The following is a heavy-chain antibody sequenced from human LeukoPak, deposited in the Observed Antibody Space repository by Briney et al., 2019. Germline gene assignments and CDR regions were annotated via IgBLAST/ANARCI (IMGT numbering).Heavy chain of an antibody. J-gene: IGHJ4*02. Sequence: SETLSLTCTVSGGSISSYYWSWIRQPPGKGLEWIGYIYYSGSTNYNPSLKSRVTISVDTSKNQFSLKLSSVTAADAAMYYCARVSGYDWESFYDYWGQGSLVTVSS. CDR3: ARVSGYDWESFYDY. V-gene: IGHV4-59*01. D-gene: IGHD5-12*01. CDR1: GGSISSYY. CDR2: IYYSGST.